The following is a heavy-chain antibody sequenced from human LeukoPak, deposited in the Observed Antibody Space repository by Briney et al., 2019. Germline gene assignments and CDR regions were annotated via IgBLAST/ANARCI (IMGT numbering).Heavy chain of an antibody. D-gene: IGHD3-22*01. CDR1: GFTFDDYG. CDR3: ARGYYYGNSCYYYGHAY. V-gene: IGHV3-20*04. CDR2: INWNGGST. Sequence: GGSLRLSCAASGFTFDDYGMSWVRQAPGKGLEWVSGINWNGGSTGYADSVKGRFTISRDNAKNSLYLQINSLRAEDTALYYCARGYYYGNSCYYYGHAYWGQGTLVTVSS. J-gene: IGHJ4*02.